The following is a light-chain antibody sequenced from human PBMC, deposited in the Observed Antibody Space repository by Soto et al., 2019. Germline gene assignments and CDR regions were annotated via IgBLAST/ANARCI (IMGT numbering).Light chain of an antibody. CDR3: QQSYSTPPLA. CDR2: AAS. CDR1: QSISSY. Sequence: DIQMTQSPSSLSASVGDRVTITCRASQSISSYLNWYQQKPGKAPKLLIYAASSLQSGVPSRFSGSGSWTDFTLTISSLQPEDFATYYCQQSYSTPPLAFGGGTKVESK. V-gene: IGKV1-39*01. J-gene: IGKJ4*01.